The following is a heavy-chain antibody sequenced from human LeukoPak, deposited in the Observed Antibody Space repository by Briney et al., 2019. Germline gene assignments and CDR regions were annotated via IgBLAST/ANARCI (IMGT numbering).Heavy chain of an antibody. Sequence: PSETLSLTCAVYGGSFSGYYWSWLRQPPGKGLEWMGEINYNGNTKYNPSLKSRVTISVDTSKKQFSLKLTSVTAADTAVYYCASSYCSGGSCYEGHAFDIWGQGTMVTVSS. D-gene: IGHD2-15*01. V-gene: IGHV4-34*01. CDR2: INYNGNT. J-gene: IGHJ3*02. CDR3: ASSYCSGGSCYEGHAFDI. CDR1: GGSFSGYY.